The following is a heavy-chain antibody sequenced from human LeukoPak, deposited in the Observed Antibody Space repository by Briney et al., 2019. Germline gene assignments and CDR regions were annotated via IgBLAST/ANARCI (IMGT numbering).Heavy chain of an antibody. CDR1: GFTFTMFS. V-gene: IGHV3-48*01. D-gene: IGHD3-3*01. CDR2: IRGRADTT. J-gene: IGHJ3*02. CDR3: ARTYDYGVGPPGDAFDN. Sequence: GGSLRLSCAASGFTFTMFSMNWVRQAPGKGLEWIAFIRGRADTTYYAGSVQGRFTISRDYADDSVYLQMDSLRVEDTAVYYCARTYDYGVGPPGDAFDNWGQGTLVTVPS.